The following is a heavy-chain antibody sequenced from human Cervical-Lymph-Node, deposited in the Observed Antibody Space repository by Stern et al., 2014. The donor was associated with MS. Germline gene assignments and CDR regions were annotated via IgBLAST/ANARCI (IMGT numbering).Heavy chain of an antibody. Sequence: EVQLVESGGGLVQPGGSLRLSCSASGFSFSSYWMHWVRQAPGKGPVWVSRVNSEGGSTIYADSVKGRFTISRDNTKNTLYLQMNSLRAEDTAVYYCTRVNGGNSPFDSWGQGTLVTVSS. CDR1: GFSFSSYW. V-gene: IGHV3-74*02. D-gene: IGHD4-23*01. CDR2: VNSEGGST. CDR3: TRVNGGNSPFDS. J-gene: IGHJ4*02.